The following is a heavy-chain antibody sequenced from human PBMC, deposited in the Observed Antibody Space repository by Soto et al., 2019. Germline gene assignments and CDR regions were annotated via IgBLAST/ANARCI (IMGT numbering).Heavy chain of an antibody. D-gene: IGHD5-18*01. V-gene: IGHV1-2*02. Sequence: ASVKVSCKASGYTFSDYYLHWLRRSPGQGLEWMGWISPKSGGTHYAPKFEGRVTLTTDTSISTAFMELSRLTSDDTAVYYCARGPRTQLWFPNVYWGQGTLVTVSS. CDR3: ARGPRTQLWFPNVY. CDR1: GYTFSDYY. J-gene: IGHJ4*02. CDR2: ISPKSGGT.